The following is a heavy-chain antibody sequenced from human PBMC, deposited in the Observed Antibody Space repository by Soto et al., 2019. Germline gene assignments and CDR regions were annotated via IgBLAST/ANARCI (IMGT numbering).Heavy chain of an antibody. CDR3: ASSHYYGSGSYHGMDV. CDR1: GCTFSDYY. V-gene: IGHV3-11*06. Sequence: GSLRLSCASSGCTFSDYYMSWIRQAPGKGLEWVSYISSSSSYTNYADSVKGRFTISRDNAKNSLYLQMNSLRAEDTAVYYCASSHYYGSGSYHGMDVWGQGTTVTVSS. CDR2: ISSSSSYT. D-gene: IGHD3-10*01. J-gene: IGHJ6*02.